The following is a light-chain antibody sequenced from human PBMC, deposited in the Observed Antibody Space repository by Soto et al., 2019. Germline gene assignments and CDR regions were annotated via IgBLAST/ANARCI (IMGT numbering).Light chain of an antibody. J-gene: IGKJ1*01. CDR3: HHYET. V-gene: IGKV3D-15*01. CDR1: QSVSSN. Sequence: EIVMTQSPATLSVSPGERATLSCRASQSVSSNLAWYQQKPGQAPGFLIYDASNRATGIPARFSGSGSGTDFTLTISSLEHEDVTVYYCHHYETFGQGTKVDNK. CDR2: DAS.